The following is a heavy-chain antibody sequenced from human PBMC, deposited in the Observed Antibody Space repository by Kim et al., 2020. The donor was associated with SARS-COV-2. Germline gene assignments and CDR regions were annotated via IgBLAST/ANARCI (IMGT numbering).Heavy chain of an antibody. CDR2: DP. D-gene: IGHD5-12*01. Sequence: DPRYSPSFQGQVTISADKPISTAYLEWSSLKASDTAMYYCAWGYNCAFDIWGQGTMVTVSS. CDR3: AWGYNCAFDI. J-gene: IGHJ3*02. V-gene: IGHV5-51*04.